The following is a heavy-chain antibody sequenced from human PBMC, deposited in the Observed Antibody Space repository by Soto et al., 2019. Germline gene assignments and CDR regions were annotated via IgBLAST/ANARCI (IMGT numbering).Heavy chain of an antibody. D-gene: IGHD2-21*02. CDR3: ARESGDWPLNWFDP. J-gene: IGHJ5*02. V-gene: IGHV3-74*01. CDR1: GFNFSNHW. CDR2: ITSDGKSK. Sequence: VGSVRLSCAASGFNFSNHWMHWVRQRPAEGLVWVSRITSDGKSKAYAESVKGRFAISRDNAKNTLYLQMNGLTAEDTAVYYCARESGDWPLNWFDPWGQGTLVTVSS.